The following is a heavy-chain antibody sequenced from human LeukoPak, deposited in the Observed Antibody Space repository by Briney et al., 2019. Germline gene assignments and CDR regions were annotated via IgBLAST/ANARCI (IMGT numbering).Heavy chain of an antibody. Sequence: PGGSLRLSCTASGFTFNNYAMGWVRQAPGKGLEWVSTISGSGSSTYYADSVKGRFTISRDNSKNTLYLQMNSLRAEDTAIYYCAKYDGGSTYFDYWGQGTLVTVSS. CDR3: AKYDGGSTYFDY. J-gene: IGHJ4*02. CDR1: GFTFNNYA. D-gene: IGHD2-15*01. CDR2: ISGSGSST. V-gene: IGHV3-23*01.